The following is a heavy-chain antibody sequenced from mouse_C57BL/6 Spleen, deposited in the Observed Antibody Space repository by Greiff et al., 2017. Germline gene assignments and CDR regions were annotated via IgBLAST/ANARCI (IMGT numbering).Heavy chain of an antibody. CDR2: IWSGGST. CDR3: ARGGGYSDFDY. V-gene: IGHV2-2*01. D-gene: IGHD1-1*02. Sequence: VKLMESGPGLVQPSQSLSITCTVSGFSLTSYGVPWVRQSPGKGLEWLGVIWSGGSTDYNAAFLSRLSISKDNYKSQVFFKMNSLQADDTAIYYCARGGGYSDFDYWGQGTTRTVSS. CDR1: GFSLTSYG. J-gene: IGHJ2*01.